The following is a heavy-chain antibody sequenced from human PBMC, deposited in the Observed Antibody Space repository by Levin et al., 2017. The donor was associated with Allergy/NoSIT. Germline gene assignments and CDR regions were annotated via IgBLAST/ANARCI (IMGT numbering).Heavy chain of an antibody. J-gene: IGHJ4*02. CDR3: VRGSFTYYDYVWGRYRYTDDY. D-gene: IGHD3-16*02. Sequence: SQTLSLTCTVSGGSISSSYWSWIRQPPGKGLEWIGYIYYSGSTNYNPSLKSRVTISVDTSKNQFSLKLSSVTAADTAVYYCVRGSFTYYDYVWGRYRYTDDYWGQGTLVTVSS. CDR1: GGSISSSY. V-gene: IGHV4-59*01. CDR2: IYYSGST.